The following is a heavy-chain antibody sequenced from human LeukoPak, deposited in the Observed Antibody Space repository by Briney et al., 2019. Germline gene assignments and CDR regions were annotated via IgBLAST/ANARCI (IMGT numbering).Heavy chain of an antibody. CDR1: GASVSRGDYY. D-gene: IGHD4-17*01. J-gene: IGHJ4*02. V-gene: IGHV4-30-4*01. CDR3: ARQGGYGDSTHLDY. Sequence: SQTLSLTCTVSGASVSRGDYYWSWVRQLPGKGLEWIGYIHYSGPTYSNPSLKSQVTISVDTSKNQFSLKLSSVTTGDTALYYCARQGGYGDSTHLDYWGRGTLVTVSS. CDR2: IHYSGPT.